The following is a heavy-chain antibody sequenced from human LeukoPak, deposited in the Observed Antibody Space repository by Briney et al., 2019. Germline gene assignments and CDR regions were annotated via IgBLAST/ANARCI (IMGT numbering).Heavy chain of an antibody. J-gene: IGHJ4*02. D-gene: IGHD6-19*01. CDR3: ARVVSSGGWYFDY. CDR1: GFTVSTND. V-gene: IGHV3-66*01. Sequence: GGSLRLSCAASGFTVSTNDMSWARQAPGKGLEWVSVIYSGGSTYYADSVKGRFTISRDNSKNTLYLQMNSLRAEDTAVYYCARVVSSGGWYFDYWGQGTLVTVSS. CDR2: IYSGGST.